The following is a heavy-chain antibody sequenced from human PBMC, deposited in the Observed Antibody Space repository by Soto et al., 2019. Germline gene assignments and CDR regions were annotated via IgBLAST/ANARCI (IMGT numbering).Heavy chain of an antibody. D-gene: IGHD2-15*01. CDR1: GGSLSSSSYY. CDR3: ARHYYGGGYYFDY. Sequence: KSSETLSLTFTVSGGSLSSSSYYWGWIRQPPGKGLEWIGSFYSSGSTYYNPSLKSRVTISVDTSKNQFSLKLSSVTAADTAVYYCARHYYGGGYYFDYWGQGTLVTVSS. J-gene: IGHJ4*02. V-gene: IGHV4-39*01. CDR2: FYSSGST.